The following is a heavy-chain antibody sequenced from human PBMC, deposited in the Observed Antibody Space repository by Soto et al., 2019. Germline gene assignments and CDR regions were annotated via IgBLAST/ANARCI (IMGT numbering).Heavy chain of an antibody. J-gene: IGHJ1*01. CDR1: GGTSSSYA. V-gene: IGHV1-69*13. CDR2: IIPIFGTA. CDR3: ASSSVDIVVVVAATPEYFQH. D-gene: IGHD2-15*01. Sequence: SVKVSCKASGGTSSSYAISWVRQAPGQGLEWMGGIIPIFGTANYAQKFQGRVTITADESTSTAYMELSSLRSEDTAVYYCASSSVDIVVVVAATPEYFQHWGQGTLVTVSS.